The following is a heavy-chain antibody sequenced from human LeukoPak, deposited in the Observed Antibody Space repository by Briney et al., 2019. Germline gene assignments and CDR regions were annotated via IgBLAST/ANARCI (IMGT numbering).Heavy chain of an antibody. CDR1: GGSVSSGSNY. CDR3: ARDRRSGEDSNF. V-gene: IGHV4-61*01. Sequence: SETLSLTCTVSGGSVSSGSNYWSWIRQPPGKGLEWIGYTYYSGSTNYNPSLKSRVTISVDTSKNQIYLKLSSVTAADTAVYYCARDRRSGEDSNFWGQGTLVTVSS. J-gene: IGHJ4*02. D-gene: IGHD2-15*01. CDR2: TYYSGST.